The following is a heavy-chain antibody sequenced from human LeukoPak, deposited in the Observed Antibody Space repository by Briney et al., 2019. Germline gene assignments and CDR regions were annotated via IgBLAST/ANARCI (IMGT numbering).Heavy chain of an antibody. Sequence: PGGSLRLSCAASGFTFSDYYMSWIRQAPGKGLEWVSYISSSGSTIYYADSVKGRFTISRDNAKNSLYPQMNSLRAEDTAVYYCARRSGWLQEAVAFDIWGQGTMVTVSS. D-gene: IGHD6-19*01. CDR2: ISSSGSTI. CDR1: GFTFSDYY. J-gene: IGHJ3*02. V-gene: IGHV3-11*01. CDR3: ARRSGWLQEAVAFDI.